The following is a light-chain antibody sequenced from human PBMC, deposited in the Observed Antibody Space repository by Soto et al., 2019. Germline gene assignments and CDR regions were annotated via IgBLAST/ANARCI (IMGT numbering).Light chain of an antibody. Sequence: QSVLTQPPSASATPGQRVTISCSGSSSNIGKNAVSWYQHLPGTAPKLVMYKNDQRPSGVPDRFSGSKSGTSASLAISGLQSEVEDDYYCASWDDSLNGWVFGGGTKVTVL. V-gene: IGLV1-44*01. CDR3: ASWDDSLNGWV. CDR2: KND. J-gene: IGLJ3*02. CDR1: SSNIGKNA.